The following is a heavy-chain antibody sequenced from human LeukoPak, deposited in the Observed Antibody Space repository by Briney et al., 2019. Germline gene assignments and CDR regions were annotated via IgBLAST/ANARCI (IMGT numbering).Heavy chain of an antibody. J-gene: IGHJ4*02. CDR1: GFTVSSNY. Sequence: GGSLRLSCAASGFTVSSNYMSWVRQAPGKGLEWVSVIYSGGSTYYADSVKGRFTISRDNSKNALYLQMNSLRAEDTAVYYCARGLGNAYFDYWGQGTLVTVSS. CDR3: ARGLGNAYFDY. D-gene: IGHD1-1*01. V-gene: IGHV3-53*01. CDR2: IYSGGST.